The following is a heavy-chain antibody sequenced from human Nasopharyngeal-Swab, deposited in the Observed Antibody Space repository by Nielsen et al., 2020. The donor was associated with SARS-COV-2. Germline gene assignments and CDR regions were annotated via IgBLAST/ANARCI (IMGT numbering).Heavy chain of an antibody. CDR3: AKPPGDYVWGSYYFDY. CDR2: IYSGGSST. D-gene: IGHD3-16*01. J-gene: IGHJ4*02. V-gene: IGHV3-23*03. CDR1: GFTFSSYA. Sequence: GESLKISCAAFGFTFSSYAMSWVRQAPGKGLEWVSVIYSGGSSTYYADSVKGRFTISRDNSKNTLYLQMNSLRAEDTAVYYCAKPPGDYVWGSYYFDYWGQGTLVTVSS.